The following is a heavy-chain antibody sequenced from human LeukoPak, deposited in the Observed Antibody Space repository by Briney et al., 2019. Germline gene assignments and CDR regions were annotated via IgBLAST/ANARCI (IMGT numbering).Heavy chain of an antibody. CDR1: GFTFSNYA. CDR3: ARSQLRHPAAAFDI. D-gene: IGHD2-2*01. V-gene: IGHV3-23*01. J-gene: IGHJ3*02. Sequence: PGGSLRLSCAASGFTFSNYAMSWVRQAPGKGLEWVSAISGSGGSTYYADSVKGRFTISRDNSKNTLYLQMNSLRAEDTAVYYCARSQLRHPAAAFDIWGQGTMVTVSS. CDR2: ISGSGGST.